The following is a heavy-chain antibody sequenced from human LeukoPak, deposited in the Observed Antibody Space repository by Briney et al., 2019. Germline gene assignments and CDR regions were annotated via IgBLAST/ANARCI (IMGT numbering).Heavy chain of an antibody. V-gene: IGHV4-31*03. Sequence: SQTLSLTCTVSGGSISSGGHYWSWIRQHPGKGLEWIGYIYYSGGTYYNPSLKSRVTISVDTSKNQFSLKLSSVTAADTAVYYCARESLWFGEFDYWGQGTQVTVSS. CDR3: ARESLWFGEFDY. D-gene: IGHD3-10*01. CDR1: GGSISSGGHY. J-gene: IGHJ4*02. CDR2: IYYSGGT.